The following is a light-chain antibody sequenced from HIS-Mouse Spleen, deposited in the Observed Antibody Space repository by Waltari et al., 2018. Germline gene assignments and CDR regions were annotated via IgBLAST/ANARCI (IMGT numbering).Light chain of an antibody. V-gene: IGLV3-21*03. CDR1: NIGSKS. CDR2: GDS. CDR3: QVWDSSSDHVV. J-gene: IGLJ2*01. Sequence: SYVLTQPPSVSVAPGKTARITCGGNNIGSKSVHWYQQKPGQAPVLVVYGDSARPSGIPERFSGSNPGNTATLTISRVEAGDEADYYCQVWDSSSDHVVFGGGTKLTVL.